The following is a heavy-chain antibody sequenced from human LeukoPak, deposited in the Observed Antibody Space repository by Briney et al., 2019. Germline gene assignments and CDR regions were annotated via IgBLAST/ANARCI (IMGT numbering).Heavy chain of an antibody. CDR3: TRSALSISTYYYMDV. CDR1: GFMFGDYA. CDR2: IRGKVYGGTT. D-gene: IGHD3-9*01. V-gene: IGHV3-49*04. J-gene: IGHJ6*03. Sequence: GGSLRLSCTASGFMFGDYAMTWVRQAPGKGLEWVSLIRGKVYGGTTEYAASVKGRFTISRDDSKTIAYLQMNSLKTEDTAVYYCTRSALSISTYYYMDVWGKGTTVTVSS.